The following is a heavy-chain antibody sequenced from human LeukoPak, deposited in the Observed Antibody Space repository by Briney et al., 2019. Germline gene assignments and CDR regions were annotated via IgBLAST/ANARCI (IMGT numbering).Heavy chain of an antibody. CDR1: GGSISNSSYY. D-gene: IGHD6-19*01. CDR2: IYYSGST. V-gene: IGHV4-39*01. Sequence: SETLSLTCTVSGGSISNSSYYWGWLRPPPGKGLEWIGSIYYSGSTYYNPSLKSRVTISVDTSKNQFSLKPSSVTAADTAVYYCARRSGWYGGSFDYWGQGTLVTVSS. J-gene: IGHJ4*02. CDR3: ARRSGWYGGSFDY.